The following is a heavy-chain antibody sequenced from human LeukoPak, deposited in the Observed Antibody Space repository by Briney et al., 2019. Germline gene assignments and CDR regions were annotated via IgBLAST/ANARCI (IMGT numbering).Heavy chain of an antibody. V-gene: IGHV3-74*01. CDR1: GFTFSGYW. D-gene: IGHD1-26*01. CDR2: ISDDGRSK. J-gene: IGHJ4*02. CDR3: VKQDTGSYLGGY. Sequence: PGGSLRLSCAASGFTFSGYWMHWVRQVPGKGLVWISYISDDGRSKGYADSVQGRLTISRDNAKNTLSLQMNSLRVDDTAVYYCVKQDTGSYLGGYWGQGTLVTVSS.